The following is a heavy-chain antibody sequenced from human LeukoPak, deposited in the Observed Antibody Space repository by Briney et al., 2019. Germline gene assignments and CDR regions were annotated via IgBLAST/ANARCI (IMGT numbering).Heavy chain of an antibody. J-gene: IGHJ5*02. D-gene: IGHD3-10*01. Sequence: ASVKVSCKASGYTFTSYTMHWVRQAPGQRLEWMGWINTGNGNAKSSQGFQDRVTITRDTSASTAYMELSSLRSEDMAVYYCARGARFRSYGSGTYYTSLPFDPWGQGTLVTVYS. CDR1: GYTFTSYT. V-gene: IGHV1-3*03. CDR3: ARGARFRSYGSGTYYTSLPFDP. CDR2: INTGNGNA.